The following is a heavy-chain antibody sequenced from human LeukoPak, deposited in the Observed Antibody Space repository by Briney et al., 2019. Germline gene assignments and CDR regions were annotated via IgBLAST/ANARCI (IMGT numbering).Heavy chain of an antibody. CDR2: IKQDGNEK. CDR1: GFNLRDYW. D-gene: IGHD3-3*02. Sequence: PGGSLRLSCAASGFNLRDYWMTWVRQAPGKGLEWVASIKQDGNEKYYVDSVKGRFTISRDNARNSLYLQMSSLRADDTAVYYCARDGAFRIYDYWGQGTLVTVSS. V-gene: IGHV3-7*01. J-gene: IGHJ4*02. CDR3: ARDGAFRIYDY.